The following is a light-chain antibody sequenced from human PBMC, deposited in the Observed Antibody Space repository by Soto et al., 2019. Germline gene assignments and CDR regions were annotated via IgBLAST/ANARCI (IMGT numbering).Light chain of an antibody. CDR3: FSYTRSSTWI. V-gene: IGLV2-14*01. Sequence: QSALTQPASVSGSPEQSITISCTGTTNDIGGFNAVSWYRRHSGTAPRLLIYEVTNRPSGVSDRFSGSKSGITASLTISGLQADDEADYFCFSYTRSSTWIFGGGTKVTVL. CDR1: TNDIGGFNA. CDR2: EVT. J-gene: IGLJ2*01.